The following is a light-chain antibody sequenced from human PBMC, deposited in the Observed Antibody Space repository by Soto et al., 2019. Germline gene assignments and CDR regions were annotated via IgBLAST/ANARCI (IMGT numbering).Light chain of an antibody. V-gene: IGLV2-14*03. CDR3: ISYRSSSTPVV. CDR1: SSDVGAYNY. CDR2: GVS. Sequence: QSALTQPASVSGSPGQSITISCTGTSSDVGAYNYVSWYQHHPGKAPKLMIYGVSNRPSGVSNRFSGSKSGNTASLTISGLQAEDEADYYCISYRSSSTPVVFGGGTKLTVL. J-gene: IGLJ2*01.